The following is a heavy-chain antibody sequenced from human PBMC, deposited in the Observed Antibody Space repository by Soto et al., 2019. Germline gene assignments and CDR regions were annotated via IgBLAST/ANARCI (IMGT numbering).Heavy chain of an antibody. V-gene: IGHV1-69*04. Sequence: SVKGSCKASGRTFSRYTFSWVRQAPGQGLEWMGRIIPILGILNYAQKFQDRVTITAEESTGTAYMELSSLTSEDTAVYYCARDTKVCATTTCYSPFDHWGQGTPVTVSS. CDR3: ARDTKVCATTTCYSPFDH. CDR2: IIPILGIL. CDR1: GRTFSRYT. D-gene: IGHD2-21*01. J-gene: IGHJ4*02.